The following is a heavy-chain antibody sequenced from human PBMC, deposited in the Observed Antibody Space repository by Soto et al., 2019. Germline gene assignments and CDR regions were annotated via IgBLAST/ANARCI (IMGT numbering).Heavy chain of an antibody. CDR2: INPKSGGT. CDR3: ARGHSTDCSNGVCSFFYNHEMDV. D-gene: IGHD2-8*01. Sequence: QVQLVQSGAEVKKPGASVKVSCKASGYNFTDYHVHWVRQAPGQGLEWLGRINPKSGGTSTAQKFQGWVTMTRDTSINTAYMDLTRLRSDDTAVYYCARGHSTDCSNGVCSFFYNHEMDVWGQGTPITV. J-gene: IGHJ6*02. CDR1: GYNFTDYH. V-gene: IGHV1-2*04.